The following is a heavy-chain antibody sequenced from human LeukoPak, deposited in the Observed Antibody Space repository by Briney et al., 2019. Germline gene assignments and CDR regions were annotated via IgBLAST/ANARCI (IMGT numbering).Heavy chain of an antibody. D-gene: IGHD6-13*01. CDR2: IYYSGST. CDR3: ARISRYYYYYYMDV. V-gene: IGHV4-59*01. J-gene: IGHJ6*03. Sequence: PSETLSLTCTVSGGSISSYYWSWIRQPPGKGLEWIGYIYYSGSTNYNPSLKSRVTISVDTSKNQFSLKLSSVTAAVTAVYYCARISRYYYYYYMDVWGKGTTVTVSS. CDR1: GGSISSYY.